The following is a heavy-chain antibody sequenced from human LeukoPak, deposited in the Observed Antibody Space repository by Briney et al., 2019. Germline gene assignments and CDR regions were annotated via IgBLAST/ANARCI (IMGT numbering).Heavy chain of an antibody. D-gene: IGHD6-19*01. V-gene: IGHV1-2*04. CDR1: GYTFTSYG. Sequence: GASVKVSCKASGYTFTSYGISWVRQAPGQGLEWMGWINPNSGGTNYAQKFQGWVTMTRDTSISTAYMELSRLRSDDTAVYYCAREGIWSVAGAGTQLDYWGQGTLVTVSS. CDR3: AREGIWSVAGAGTQLDY. CDR2: INPNSGGT. J-gene: IGHJ4*02.